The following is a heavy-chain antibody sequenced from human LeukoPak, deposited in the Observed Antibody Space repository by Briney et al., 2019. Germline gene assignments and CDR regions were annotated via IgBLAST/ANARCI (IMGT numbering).Heavy chain of an antibody. CDR3: ARVGFAYCSSTSCYDGYFDY. Sequence: GGSLRLSCAASGFTFSSYSMNWVRQAPGKGLEWVSSISSGSSYIYYADSVKGRFTISRDNAKNSLYLQMNSLRAEDTAVYYCARVGFAYCSSTSCYDGYFDYWGQGTLVTVSS. J-gene: IGHJ4*02. V-gene: IGHV3-21*01. CDR2: ISSGSSYI. CDR1: GFTFSSYS. D-gene: IGHD2-2*01.